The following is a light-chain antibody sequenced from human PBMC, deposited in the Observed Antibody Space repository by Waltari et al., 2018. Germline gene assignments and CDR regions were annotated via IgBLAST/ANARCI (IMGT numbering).Light chain of an antibody. CDR3: QHYHSRPYT. V-gene: IGKV1-33*01. Sequence: DIQLTQSPSSLSAAVGDRVTITCQATQDITTSLSWFQQKPGKAPQLLIYDASSLQAGVPSRFSGTGSGTAFSFTITSRQPEDSATYYCQHYHSRPYTFGRGTKLQIK. J-gene: IGKJ2*01. CDR1: QDITTS. CDR2: DAS.